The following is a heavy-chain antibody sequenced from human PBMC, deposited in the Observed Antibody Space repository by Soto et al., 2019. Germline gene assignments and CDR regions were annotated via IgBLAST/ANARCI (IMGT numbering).Heavy chain of an antibody. V-gene: IGHV3-30*01. CDR3: ASALLAGTGGDV. CDR2: ISDDGSNQ. CDR1: GFVFSSYA. D-gene: IGHD6-19*01. Sequence: QVQVGESGGGVVQPGGSLRLSCAASGFVFSSYAMQWVRQAPGKGLEWVGVISDDGSNQYYADSVKGRFTMSRYIFKNKVSLLMHSLTDEDTAVYYCASALLAGTGGDVWGQGTLVIVSS. J-gene: IGHJ4*02.